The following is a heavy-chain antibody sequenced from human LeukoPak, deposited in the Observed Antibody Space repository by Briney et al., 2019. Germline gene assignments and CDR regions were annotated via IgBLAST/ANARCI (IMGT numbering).Heavy chain of an antibody. CDR1: GYTFTSYG. CDR2: ISAYNGNT. Sequence: ASVKVSCKASGYTFTSYGISWVRQAPGQGLEWMGWISAYNGNTNYAQKLQGRVTMTTDTSTSTAYMELRSLRSDDTAVYYCARTLPHCTNGVCPDDYWGQGTLVTVSS. D-gene: IGHD2-8*01. V-gene: IGHV1-18*01. CDR3: ARTLPHCTNGVCPDDY. J-gene: IGHJ4*02.